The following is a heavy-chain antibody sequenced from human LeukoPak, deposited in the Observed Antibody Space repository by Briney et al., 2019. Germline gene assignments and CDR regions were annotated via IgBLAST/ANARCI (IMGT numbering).Heavy chain of an antibody. V-gene: IGHV3-30*18. CDR1: GFTFSIYW. CDR2: ISYDGSNK. D-gene: IGHD4-23*01. CDR3: AKDYGGNSYDTFDI. Sequence: GSLRLSCAGSGFTFSIYWMSWVRQAPGKGLEWVALISYDGSNKYYADSVKGRFTISRDNSKNTLFLQMNSLRTDDTAVFYCAKDYGGNSYDTFDIWGQGTVVTVSS. J-gene: IGHJ3*02.